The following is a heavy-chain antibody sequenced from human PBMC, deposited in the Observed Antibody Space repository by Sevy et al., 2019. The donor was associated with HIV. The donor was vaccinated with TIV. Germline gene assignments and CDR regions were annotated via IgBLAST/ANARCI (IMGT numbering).Heavy chain of an antibody. Sequence: ASVKVSRKASGYTFTSYDINWVRQATGQGLEWMGWMNPNSGNTGYAQKFQGRVTMTRNTSISTAYMELSSLRSEDTAVYYCASMTSEYYYDSSGYYRYYYYGMDVWGQGTTVTVSS. J-gene: IGHJ6*02. CDR2: MNPNSGNT. CDR1: GYTFTSYD. V-gene: IGHV1-8*01. D-gene: IGHD3-22*01. CDR3: ASMTSEYYYDSSGYYRYYYYGMDV.